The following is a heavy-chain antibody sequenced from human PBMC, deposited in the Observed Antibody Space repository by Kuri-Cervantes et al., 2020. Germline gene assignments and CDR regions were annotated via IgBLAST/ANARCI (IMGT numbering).Heavy chain of an antibody. CDR1: GYTFTSYD. Sequence: ASVKVSCKASGYTFTSYDIHWVRQATGQGLEWMGWMNPNGGNTGYAQKFQGRVTMTRNTSISTAYMELSSLRSEDTAVYYCARGHCYDSSGYYLTPIYRAFDIWGQGTMVTVSS. D-gene: IGHD3-22*01. CDR3: ARGHCYDSSGYYLTPIYRAFDI. CDR2: MNPNGGNT. J-gene: IGHJ3*02. V-gene: IGHV1-8*02.